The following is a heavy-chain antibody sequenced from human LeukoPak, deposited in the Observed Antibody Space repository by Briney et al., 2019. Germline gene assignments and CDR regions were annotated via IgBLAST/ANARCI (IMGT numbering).Heavy chain of an antibody. V-gene: IGHV1-58*01. CDR1: GFTFTSSA. CDR3: ARDMGLAVVVVTAYNWFDP. D-gene: IGHD2-21*02. Sequence: SVKVSCKASGFTFTSSAVQWVRQARGQRLEWIGWIVVGSGNTNYAQKFQERVTITRDMSTSTAYMELSSLRSEDTAMYYCARDMGLAVVVVTAYNWFDPWGQGTLVTVSS. J-gene: IGHJ5*02. CDR2: IVVGSGNT.